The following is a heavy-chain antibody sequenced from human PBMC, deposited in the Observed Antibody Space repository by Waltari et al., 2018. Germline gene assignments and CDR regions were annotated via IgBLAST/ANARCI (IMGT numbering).Heavy chain of an antibody. J-gene: IGHJ4*02. V-gene: IGHV4-4*02. CDR2: VRGDGKT. Sequence: QFQESGPGVVKPSGPMSLTCAVSGDSMSSTYCWSWVRQPPGKGLERMGQVRGDGKTNYKPSFASRVTISLDTYNNQFSLKVTSATAADTAVYYCARDRGRGLYLDSWGPGILVTVSP. CDR3: ARDRGRGLYLDS. D-gene: IGHD2-15*01. CDR1: GDSMSSTYC.